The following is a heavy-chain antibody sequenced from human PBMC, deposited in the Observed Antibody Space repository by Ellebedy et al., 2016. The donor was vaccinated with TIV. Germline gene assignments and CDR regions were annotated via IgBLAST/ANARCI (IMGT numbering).Heavy chain of an antibody. CDR3: ARRMTTVAKFDY. J-gene: IGHJ4*02. V-gene: IGHV4-39*01. D-gene: IGHD4-23*01. CDR1: GGSISTSNYY. Sequence: MPSETLSLTCTVSGGSISTSNYYWGWIRQPPGKGLEWIGSIYYSGSTYYNPSLKSRVTISVDTSKNQFSLKLSSVTAADTAVYYCARRMTTVAKFDYWGQGTLVTVSS. CDR2: IYYSGST.